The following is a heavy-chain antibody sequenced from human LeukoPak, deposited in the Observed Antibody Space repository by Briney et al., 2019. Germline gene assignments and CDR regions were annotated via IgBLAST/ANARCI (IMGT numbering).Heavy chain of an antibody. V-gene: IGHV1-2*02. D-gene: IGHD1-26*01. CDR2: INPNSGGT. CDR3: AREPSRSYSYFDY. Sequence: ASVKVSCKASGYTFTGYYMHWVRQAPGQGLEWMGWINPNSGGTNYAQKFQGRVTMTRDTSISTAYMELSRLRSDDTAVYYCAREPSRSYSYFDYWGQGTLVTVSS. J-gene: IGHJ4*02. CDR1: GYTFTGYY.